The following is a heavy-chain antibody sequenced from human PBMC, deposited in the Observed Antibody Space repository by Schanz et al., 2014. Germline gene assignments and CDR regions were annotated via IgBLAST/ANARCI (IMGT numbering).Heavy chain of an antibody. CDR2: ISSASSTI. V-gene: IGHV3-48*01. CDR1: GFTFSSYG. CDR3: ARIGGSVFDY. J-gene: IGHJ4*02. D-gene: IGHD3-10*01. Sequence: DVQLLESGGGVVQPGRSLRLSCAASGFTFSSYGMHWVRQAPGKGLEWVSYISSASSTINYADSVKGRFTISRDNAKNSLFLQMNSLRAEDTAVYYCARIGGSVFDYWAQGTLVTVSS.